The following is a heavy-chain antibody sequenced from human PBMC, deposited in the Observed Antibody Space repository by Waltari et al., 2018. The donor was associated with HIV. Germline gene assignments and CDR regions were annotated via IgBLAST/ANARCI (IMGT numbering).Heavy chain of an antibody. CDR3: ARDPGGADAFDF. Sequence: EVQLVESGGGLVQPGGSLRLSCAVSGFSFSSYWMSWVRLAPGKGLEWVANIKQDGSEKYYVDSVKGRFNISRDNAKNSLYLQMNSLRDEDTAVYYCARDPGGADAFDFWGQGTMVTVSS. D-gene: IGHD3-16*01. CDR2: IKQDGSEK. V-gene: IGHV3-7*01. CDR1: GFSFSSYW. J-gene: IGHJ3*01.